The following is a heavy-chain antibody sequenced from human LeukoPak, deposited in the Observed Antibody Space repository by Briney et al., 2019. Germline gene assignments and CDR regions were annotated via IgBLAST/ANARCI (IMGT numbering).Heavy chain of an antibody. V-gene: IGHV3-7*01. D-gene: IGHD4-11*01. CDR1: GFTFSGSW. CDR3: ARGRVNFDY. J-gene: IGHJ4*02. Sequence: GGSLRLSCAASGFTFSGSWMTWVRQGPGKGLEWVASIKQDGNEKYYVDSAKGRFTISRDTAKNSLYLQMNSLRADDTAVYYCARGRVNFDYWGQGTLVTVSS. CDR2: IKQDGNEK.